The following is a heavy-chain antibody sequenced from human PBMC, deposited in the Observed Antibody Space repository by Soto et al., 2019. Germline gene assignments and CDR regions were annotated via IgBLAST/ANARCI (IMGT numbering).Heavy chain of an antibody. V-gene: IGHV3-30*18. D-gene: IGHD5-18*01. CDR3: AKDTMDTAMALFDY. Sequence: GGSLRLSCAASGFTFSSYGMHWDRQTPGKGLEWVAVISYDGSNKYYADSVKGRFTISRDNSKNTLYLQMNSLRAEDTAVYYCAKDTMDTAMALFDYWGQGTLVTVSS. CDR2: ISYDGSNK. J-gene: IGHJ4*02. CDR1: GFTFSSYG.